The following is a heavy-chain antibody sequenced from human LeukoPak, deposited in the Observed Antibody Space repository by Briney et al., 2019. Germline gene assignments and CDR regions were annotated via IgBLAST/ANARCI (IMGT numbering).Heavy chain of an antibody. CDR1: GFSVSIYC. V-gene: IGHV3-66*04. Sequence: GGSLRLSCAAAGFSVSIYCMRWVRQAAGRGREWVSVIFTGADTSYADSVKDTFSISRDSPRDTLFIHMNSLRADDTAVYYCARQGYDSGFDYWGHGTMVTVSS. CDR3: ARQGYDSGFDY. CDR2: IFTGADT. D-gene: IGHD5-12*01. J-gene: IGHJ4*01.